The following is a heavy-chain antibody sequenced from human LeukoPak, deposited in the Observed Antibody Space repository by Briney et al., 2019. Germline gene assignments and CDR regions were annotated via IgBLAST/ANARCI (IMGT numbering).Heavy chain of an antibody. CDR2: IRSKPNNYAT. D-gene: IGHD2-15*01. J-gene: IGHJ2*01. CDR1: GFTFSGAA. CDR3: ATVGGSSYFDL. V-gene: IGHV3-73*01. Sequence: GGSLRLSCAASGFTFSGAAMHWVRQASGKGLEWVGRIRSKPNNYATTYTASVKGRFTISRDGSKNMAYLQMSSLRTEDTAIYYCATVGGSSYFDLWGRGTLVTVSS.